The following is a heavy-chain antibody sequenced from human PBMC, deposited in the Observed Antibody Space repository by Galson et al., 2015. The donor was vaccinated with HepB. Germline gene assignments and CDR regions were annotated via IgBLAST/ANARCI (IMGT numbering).Heavy chain of an antibody. V-gene: IGHV1-2*06. CDR2: INPNSGGT. CDR1: GYTFIDYY. D-gene: IGHD4-17*01. J-gene: IGHJ6*02. CDR3: ATQGTTVTATYYYYYGMDV. Sequence: SVTVSCKASGYTFIDYYIHWVRQAPGQGLEWMGRINPNSGGTNYAQKFQGRVTMTRDTSISTAYMELSRLRSDDTAVYYCATQGTTVTATYYYYYGMDVWGQGTTITVSS.